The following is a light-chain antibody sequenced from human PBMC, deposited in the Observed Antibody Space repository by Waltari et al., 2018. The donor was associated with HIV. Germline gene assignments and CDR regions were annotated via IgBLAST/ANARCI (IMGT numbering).Light chain of an antibody. CDR1: SSDVGGYNY. J-gene: IGLJ2*01. Sequence: SALTQPPSASGSPGQSVTLSCTGTSSDVGGYNYVSWHQQHPGKAPKLMIYDFIKRPSGVPDRFSGSKSGNTASLTVSGLQPEDEADYYCSSHAGSKVVFGGGTRLTVL. CDR2: DFI. CDR3: SSHAGSKVV. V-gene: IGLV2-8*01.